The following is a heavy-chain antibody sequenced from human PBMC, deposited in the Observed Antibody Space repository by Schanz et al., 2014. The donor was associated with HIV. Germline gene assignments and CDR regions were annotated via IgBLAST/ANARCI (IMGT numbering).Heavy chain of an antibody. CDR3: ARSNYVGLYYFDY. Sequence: QVQLVESGGGVVQPGRSLRLSCAASGFTFSSYAMHWVRQAAGKGLEWVAVISYDGSNKNYADSVKGRFTISRDNSKNTLYLQMNSLRAEDTAVYYCARSNYVGLYYFDYWGQGTLVTVSS. CDR2: ISYDGSNK. J-gene: IGHJ4*02. V-gene: IGHV3-30-3*01. D-gene: IGHD4-4*01. CDR1: GFTFSSYA.